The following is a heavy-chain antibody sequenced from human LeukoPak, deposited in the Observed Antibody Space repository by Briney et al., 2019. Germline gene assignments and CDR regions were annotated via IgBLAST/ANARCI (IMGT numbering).Heavy chain of an antibody. V-gene: IGHV4-59*01. J-gene: IGHJ4*02. D-gene: IGHD3-22*01. CDR3: ARAPWYDSSGLDY. CDR1: GGSISSYY. CDR2: IYYSGST. Sequence: PSETLSLTCTVSGGSISSYYWSGIRQPPGKGLEWIGYIYYSGSTNYNPSLKSRVTISVDTSKNQFSLKLSSVTAADTAVYYCARAPWYDSSGLDYWGQGTLVTVSS.